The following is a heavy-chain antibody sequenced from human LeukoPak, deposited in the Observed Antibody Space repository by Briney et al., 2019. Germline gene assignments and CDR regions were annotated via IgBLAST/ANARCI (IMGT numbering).Heavy chain of an antibody. CDR1: GDSVSSINGA. J-gene: IGHJ4*02. D-gene: IGHD6-19*01. Sequence: PSQTLSLTCAISGDSVSSINGAWHWVRQSPSRGLEWLGRAYYRSKWYYDYAVSIQGRITINPDTSKNQFSLLLHSVTPEDTAVYYCASDVGTSGRYTFDYWGQGTLVTVSS. CDR2: AYYRSKWYY. V-gene: IGHV6-1*01. CDR3: ASDVGTSGRYTFDY.